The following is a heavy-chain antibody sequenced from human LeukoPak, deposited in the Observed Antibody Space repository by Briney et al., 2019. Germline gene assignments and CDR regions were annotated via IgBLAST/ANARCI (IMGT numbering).Heavy chain of an antibody. Sequence: GGSLRLSCAASGFPFSSYGMHWVRQAPGKGLEWVARLVYDARSDYANSVKGRFSISRDDSKNTLFLDMSNLRVEDTALYYCARDLSATFDFWGQGVLVTVSS. V-gene: IGHV3-33*01. J-gene: IGHJ4*02. D-gene: IGHD6-19*01. CDR1: GFPFSSYG. CDR3: ARDLSATFDF. CDR2: LVYDARS.